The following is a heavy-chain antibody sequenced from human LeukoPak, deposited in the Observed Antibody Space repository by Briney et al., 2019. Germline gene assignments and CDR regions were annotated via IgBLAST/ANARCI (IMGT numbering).Heavy chain of an antibody. CDR1: GGSISSYY. D-gene: IGHD4-17*01. CDR2: IYYSGST. CDR3: ARDRTTVATGFDY. Sequence: SETLSLTCTVSGGSISSYYWSWIRQPPGKGLEWIGYIYYSGSTNYNPSLKSRVTTSVDTSKNQFSLKLSSVTAADTAVYYCARDRTTVATGFDYWGQGTLVTVSS. J-gene: IGHJ4*02. V-gene: IGHV4-59*12.